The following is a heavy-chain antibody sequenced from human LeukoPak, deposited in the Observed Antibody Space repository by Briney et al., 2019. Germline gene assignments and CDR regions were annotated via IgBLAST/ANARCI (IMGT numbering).Heavy chain of an antibody. D-gene: IGHD3-10*01. V-gene: IGHV4-34*01. Sequence: SETLSLTCAVYGGXFSGYYCSWIRQPPGKGLEWIGEINHSGSTNYNPSIKSRVTISVDTSKNQFSLKLSSVTAADTAVYYCARGLSPRINMVRGVRPPFRGVFDYWGQGTLVTVSS. CDR3: ARGLSPRINMVRGVRPPFRGVFDY. CDR2: INHSGST. J-gene: IGHJ4*02. CDR1: GGXFSGYY.